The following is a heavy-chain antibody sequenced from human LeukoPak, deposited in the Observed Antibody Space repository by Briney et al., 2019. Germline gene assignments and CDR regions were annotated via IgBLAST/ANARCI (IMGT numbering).Heavy chain of an antibody. D-gene: IGHD3-3*01. V-gene: IGHV1-18*01. J-gene: IGHJ6*03. Sequence: ASVKVSCKASGYTFTSYGISWVRQAPGQGLEWMGWISAYNGNTNYAQKLQGRVTMTTDTSTSTAYMELRSLRSDDTAVYYCARVYDFWSGYPIDYYYMDVWGKGTTVTVSS. CDR2: ISAYNGNT. CDR1: GYTFTSYG. CDR3: ARVYDFWSGYPIDYYYMDV.